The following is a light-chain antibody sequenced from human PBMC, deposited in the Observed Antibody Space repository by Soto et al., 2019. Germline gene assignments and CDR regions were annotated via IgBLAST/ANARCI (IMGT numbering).Light chain of an antibody. V-gene: IGLV2-11*01. Sequence: QSALTQPRSVSGSPGQSVTISCTGTSSDVGGYNFVSWYQQYPGTVPKLIIYDVSQRPSGGPDRFSASKSDNTASLTISGLQAEDEADYYCCSYAGSYTLFGGGTKLTVL. CDR1: SSDVGGYNF. J-gene: IGLJ2*01. CDR2: DVS. CDR3: CSYAGSYTL.